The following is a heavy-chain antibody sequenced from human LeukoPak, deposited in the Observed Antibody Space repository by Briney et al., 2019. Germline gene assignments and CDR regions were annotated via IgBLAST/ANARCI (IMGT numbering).Heavy chain of an antibody. V-gene: IGHV3-7*01. Sequence: GGSLRLSCAASGFTFSSYGIHWVRQAPGKGLEWVASIKHDGSEKYYVDSVRGRFTISRDNTKNSLYLQMSSLRAEDTAVYYCATDRGWRTSGYYLYYFEYWGQGTLVTFSS. D-gene: IGHD3-3*01. CDR3: ATDRGWRTSGYYLYYFEY. J-gene: IGHJ4*02. CDR1: GFTFSSYG. CDR2: IKHDGSEK.